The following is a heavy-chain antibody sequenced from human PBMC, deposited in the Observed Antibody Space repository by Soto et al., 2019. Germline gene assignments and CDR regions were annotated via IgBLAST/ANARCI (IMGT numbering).Heavy chain of an antibody. Sequence: GGSLRLSCAASGFTFSSYGMHWVRQAPGKGLEWVAVIWYDGSNKYYADSVKGRFTISRDNSKNTLYLQMNSLRAEDTAVYYCARDRSVTTGRFSGYYYGMDVWGQGTTVTVSS. CDR2: IWYDGSNK. CDR1: GFTFSSYG. J-gene: IGHJ6*02. D-gene: IGHD4-4*01. V-gene: IGHV3-33*01. CDR3: ARDRSVTTGRFSGYYYGMDV.